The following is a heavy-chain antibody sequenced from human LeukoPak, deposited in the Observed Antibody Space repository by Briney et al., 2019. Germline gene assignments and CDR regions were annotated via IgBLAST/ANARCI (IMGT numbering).Heavy chain of an antibody. D-gene: IGHD1-1*01. CDR3: AKRRNYFDY. V-gene: IGHV4-4*02. Sequence: SGTPSLTCAVSGDSISNTYWWNWVRQPPGKGLEWIGEIYHSGITNYNPSLKSRVTVSVDKSKNQFSLKLTSVTAADTAVYYCAKRRNYFDYWGQGTLVTVSS. CDR2: IYHSGIT. CDR1: GDSISNTYW. J-gene: IGHJ4*02.